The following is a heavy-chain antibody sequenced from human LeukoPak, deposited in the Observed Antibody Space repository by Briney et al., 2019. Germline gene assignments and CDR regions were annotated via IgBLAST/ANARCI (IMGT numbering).Heavy chain of an antibody. CDR3: ATGPDYYNSSSYYSHY. CDR2: VYYSGTT. J-gene: IGHJ4*02. CDR1: GGSVNNYY. D-gene: IGHD3-22*01. Sequence: PSETLSLTCTVSGGSVNNYYWSWIRQPPGKGLEWIGYVYYSGTTNYNPTLKSRVTISVDTSKNQFSLKLNSVTAADTAVYYCATGPDYYNSSSYYSHYWGQGTLVTVSS. V-gene: IGHV4-59*02.